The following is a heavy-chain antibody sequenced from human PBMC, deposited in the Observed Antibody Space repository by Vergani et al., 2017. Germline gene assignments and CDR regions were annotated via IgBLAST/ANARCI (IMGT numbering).Heavy chain of an antibody. V-gene: IGHV1-18*01. CDR1: GYTFTSYG. CDR3: ARDLGIVVVPAAIPDTKYFQH. D-gene: IGHD2-2*02. J-gene: IGHJ1*01. Sequence: QVQLVQSGAEVKKPGASVKVSCKASGYTFTSYGISWVRQAPGQGLEWMGWISAYNGNTNYAQKLQGRVTMTTDTSPSTAYMGLRSLRSDDTAVYYCARDLGIVVVPAAIPDTKYFQHWGQGTLVTVSS. CDR2: ISAYNGNT.